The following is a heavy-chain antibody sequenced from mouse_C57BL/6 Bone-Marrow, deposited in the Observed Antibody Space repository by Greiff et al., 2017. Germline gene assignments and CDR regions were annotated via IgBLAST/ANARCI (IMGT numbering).Heavy chain of an antibody. Sequence: VQLQQPGAELVKPGASVKMSCKASGYTFTSYWITWVKQRPGQVLEWIGDIYPTSGRTNYNEKFKSKAILTVDTSSNTAYMQLSSLTSEDSAVLYCARSGPVEQGVDFGGRGTALTVSS. CDR2: IYPTSGRT. CDR3: ARSGPVEQGVDF. CDR1: GYTFTSYW. J-gene: IGHJ2*01. D-gene: IGHD1-3*01. V-gene: IGHV1-55*01.